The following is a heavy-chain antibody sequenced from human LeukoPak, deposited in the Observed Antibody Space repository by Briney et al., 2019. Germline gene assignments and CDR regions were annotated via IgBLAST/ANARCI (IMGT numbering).Heavy chain of an antibody. J-gene: IGHJ4*02. D-gene: IGHD2-8*01. V-gene: IGHV3-23*01. CDR2: LSSDANST. CDR3: AIVRGLYFSN. Sequence: GGSLRLSCAASGFTFNRYAMTWVRQAPWKGLEWVSALSSDANSTFYSDSVKGRFTISRDTSENTLYLQMDNLGVDDTATYYCAIVRGLYFSNWGQGTQVTVSS. CDR1: GFTFNRYA.